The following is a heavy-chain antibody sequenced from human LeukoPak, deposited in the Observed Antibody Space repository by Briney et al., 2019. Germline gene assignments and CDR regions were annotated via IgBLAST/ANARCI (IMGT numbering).Heavy chain of an antibody. V-gene: IGHV4-59*01. D-gene: IGHD6-13*01. Sequence: SETLSLTCTVSGGSISSYYWSWIRQPPGKGLEWIGYIYYSGSTNYNPSLKSRVTISVDTSKNQFSLKLSSATAADTAVYYCTRALSSSWYFSGYWYFDLWGRGTLVTVSS. CDR2: IYYSGST. J-gene: IGHJ2*01. CDR1: GGSISSYY. CDR3: TRALSSSWYFSGYWYFDL.